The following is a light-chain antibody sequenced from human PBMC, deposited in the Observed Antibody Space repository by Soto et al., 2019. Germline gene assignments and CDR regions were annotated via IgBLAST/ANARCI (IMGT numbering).Light chain of an antibody. V-gene: IGLV1-44*01. J-gene: IGLJ2*01. CDR2: SNN. CDR1: SSNIGSNT. Sequence: QSVLTQPPSASGTPGQRVTISCSGSSSNIGSNTVNWYQQLPVTAPKLLIHSNNQRPAGVPDRFSGSNSGTSASLAISGLHSEDEADYYCAAWDDSLNGVVFGGGTKLTVL. CDR3: AAWDDSLNGVV.